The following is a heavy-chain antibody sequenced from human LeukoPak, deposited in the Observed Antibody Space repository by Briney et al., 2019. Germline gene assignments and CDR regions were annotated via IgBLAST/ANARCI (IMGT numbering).Heavy chain of an antibody. CDR2: ISYDGSNK. V-gene: IGHV3-30-3*01. D-gene: IGHD3-10*01. Sequence: PGRSLRLSCAASGFTFGSYAMHWVRQAPGKGLEWVAVISYDGSNKYYADSVKGRFTISRDNSKNTLYLQMNSLRAEDTAVYYCARDVPAMGWFPEGRDYWGQGTLVTVSS. CDR1: GFTFGSYA. J-gene: IGHJ4*02. CDR3: ARDVPAMGWFPEGRDY.